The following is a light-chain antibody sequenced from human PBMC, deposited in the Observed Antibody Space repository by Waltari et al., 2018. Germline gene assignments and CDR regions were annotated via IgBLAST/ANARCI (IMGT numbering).Light chain of an antibody. CDR1: QSLTKYY. CDR3: QQYGSSIMYT. V-gene: IGKV3-20*01. J-gene: IGKJ2*01. CDR2: GAS. Sequence: IVLTQSPGTLSLSPGETATLSCRASQSLTKYYLAWYQKRPGQAPRLLMYGASRRAAGIPERFSGSGSGTDFTLTISRLEPEDFAMYYCQQYGSSIMYTFGQGTKLEIK.